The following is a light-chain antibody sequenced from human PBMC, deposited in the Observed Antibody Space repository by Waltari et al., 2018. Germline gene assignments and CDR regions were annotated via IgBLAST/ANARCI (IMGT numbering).Light chain of an antibody. CDR1: QSVGRL. V-gene: IGKV1-5*03. J-gene: IGKJ1*01. CDR2: QAS. Sequence: DFQMTQSPSILSASVGDRVTITCRASQSVGRLLAWYQQKPGSAPKLLIYQASNLESGVPSRFSGAGSGTVFILTISSLQPDDFATYYCQQYIAYWTFGQGTKVQSK. CDR3: QQYIAYWT.